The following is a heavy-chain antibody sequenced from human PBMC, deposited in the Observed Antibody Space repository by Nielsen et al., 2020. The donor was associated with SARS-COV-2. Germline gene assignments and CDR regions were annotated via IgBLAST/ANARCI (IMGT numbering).Heavy chain of an antibody. V-gene: IGHV3-9*01. D-gene: IGHD5-24*01. CDR3: ASVEMATT. CDR2: ISWNSGSI. Sequence: SLKISCAASGFTFSIYWIHWVRQAPGKGLEWVSGISWNSGSIGYADSVKGRFTISRDNAKNSLYLQMNSLRAEDTALYYCASVEMATTWGQGTLVTVSS. CDR1: GFTFSIYW. J-gene: IGHJ5*02.